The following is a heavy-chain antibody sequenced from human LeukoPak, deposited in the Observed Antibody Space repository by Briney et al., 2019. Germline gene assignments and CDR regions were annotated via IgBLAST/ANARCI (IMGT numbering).Heavy chain of an antibody. D-gene: IGHD3-10*01. CDR3: ARATASGSGRAYDH. Sequence: PSETLSLTCAVYGESMIGHYWTWIRQPPGKRLEWIGEIHHSGGTNSNPSLKNRLTKSMDMSKNQFSLNLKSVTAADTAVYYCARATASGSGRAYDHWAQGNLVPVSS. CDR1: GESMIGHY. CDR2: IHHSGGT. J-gene: IGHJ4*02. V-gene: IGHV4-34*01.